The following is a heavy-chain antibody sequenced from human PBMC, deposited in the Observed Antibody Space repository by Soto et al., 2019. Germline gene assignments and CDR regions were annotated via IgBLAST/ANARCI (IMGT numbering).Heavy chain of an antibody. CDR1: GYTFTSYV. Sequence: ASVKVSCKASGYTFTSYVISWVRQAPGQGLEWMGWISAYNGNTNYAQKLQGRVTMTTDTSTSTAYMELRSLRSDDTAVYYCAGGYCSGGSCYPFYYWGQGTLVTVSS. CDR2: ISAYNGNT. J-gene: IGHJ4*02. V-gene: IGHV1-18*01. D-gene: IGHD2-15*01. CDR3: AGGYCSGGSCYPFYY.